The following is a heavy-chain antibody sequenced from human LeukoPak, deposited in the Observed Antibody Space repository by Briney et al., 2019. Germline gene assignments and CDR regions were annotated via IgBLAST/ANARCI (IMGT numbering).Heavy chain of an antibody. CDR1: GYTFTSYY. D-gene: IGHD1-26*01. V-gene: IGHV1-2*02. J-gene: IGHJ4*02. CDR2: INPNSGGT. CDR3: ARVGGSYYYFDY. Sequence: ASVKVSCKASGYTFTSYYMHWVRQAPGQGLEWMGWINPNSGGTNYAQKFQGRVTMTRDTSISTAYMELSRLRSDDTAVYYCARVGGSYYYFDYWGQGTLVTVSS.